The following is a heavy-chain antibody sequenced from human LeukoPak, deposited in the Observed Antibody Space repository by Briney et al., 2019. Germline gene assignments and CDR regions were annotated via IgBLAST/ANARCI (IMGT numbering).Heavy chain of an antibody. CDR3: AKGNNGCYDS. V-gene: IGHV3-23*01. Sequence: GGSLRLSCAASGFTFSSYAMSWVRQAPGKGLEWVSSISGNGGYTYHADSVKGRFTISGDNSKNTLYMQMNSLRAEDTAVYYCAKGNNGCYDSWGQGTLVTVSS. CDR1: GFTFSSYA. D-gene: IGHD2-15*01. CDR2: ISGNGGYT. J-gene: IGHJ4*02.